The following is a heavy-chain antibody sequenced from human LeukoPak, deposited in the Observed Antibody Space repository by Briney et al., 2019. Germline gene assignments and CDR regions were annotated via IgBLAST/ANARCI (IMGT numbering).Heavy chain of an antibody. CDR2: TSGSGGST. Sequence: GGSLRLSCAASGFTFTSYAMSWVRQAPGKGLEWVSTTSGSGGSTYYADSVKGRFTISRDNSNNTLYLQMNSLRAEDTAVYYCARGALGYSYGYYYFDYWGQGTLVTVSS. D-gene: IGHD5-18*01. J-gene: IGHJ4*02. CDR1: GFTFTSYA. CDR3: ARGALGYSYGYYYFDY. V-gene: IGHV3-23*01.